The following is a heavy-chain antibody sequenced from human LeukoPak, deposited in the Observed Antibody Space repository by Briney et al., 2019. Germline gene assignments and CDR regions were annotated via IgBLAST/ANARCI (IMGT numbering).Heavy chain of an antibody. D-gene: IGHD6-19*01. CDR3: ARGRRSIAVAKNWFDP. V-gene: IGHV4-34*01. CDR1: GVSFSDYY. CDR2: INHSGST. Sequence: PSETLSLTCAVYGVSFSDYYWSWIRQPPGKGLEWIGEINHSGSTNYNPSLKSRVTISVDTAKNQYSLKLSSVTAADTAVYYCARGRRSIAVAKNWFDPWGQGTLVTVSS. J-gene: IGHJ5*02.